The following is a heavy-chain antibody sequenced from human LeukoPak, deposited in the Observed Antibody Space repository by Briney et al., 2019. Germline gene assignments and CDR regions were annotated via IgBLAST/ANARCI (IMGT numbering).Heavy chain of an antibody. CDR1: GGSITSDTYY. J-gene: IGHJ3*02. CDR2: ISNTGST. CDR3: ARDLFVVTRRDAFDI. Sequence: SETLSLXCTVSGGSITSDTYYWSWIRQPAGKGLEWIGHISNTGSTNYNPSLKSRVTISIDTSKNQFSLKLSSVTAADTAVYYCARDLFVVTRRDAFDIWGQGTMVTVSS. V-gene: IGHV4-61*09. D-gene: IGHD4-23*01.